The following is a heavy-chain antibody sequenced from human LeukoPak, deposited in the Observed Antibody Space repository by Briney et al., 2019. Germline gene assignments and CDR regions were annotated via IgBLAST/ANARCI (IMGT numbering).Heavy chain of an antibody. V-gene: IGHV4-34*01. CDR3: ARGVYATYHYYYGMDV. CDR2: INHSGST. CDR1: GGSFSGYY. Sequence: SETLSLTCAVYGGSFSGYYWSWIRQPPGKGLEWIGEINHSGSTNYNPSLKSRVTISVDTSKNQFSLKLSSVTAADTAVYYCARGVYATYHYYYGMDVWGQGTTVTVSS. J-gene: IGHJ6*02. D-gene: IGHD2-8*01.